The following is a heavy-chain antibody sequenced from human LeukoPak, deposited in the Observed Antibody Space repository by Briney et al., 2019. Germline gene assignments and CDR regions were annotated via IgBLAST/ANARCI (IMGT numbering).Heavy chain of an antibody. D-gene: IGHD6-19*01. J-gene: IGHJ4*02. CDR1: GFTFSSYS. CDR3: ARVFGLAGRY. V-gene: IGHV3-21*01. CDR2: ISSSSSYI. Sequence: GGSLGLSCAASGFTFSSYSMNWVRQAPGKGLEWVSSISSSSSYIYYADSVKGRFTISNDNAKNSLYLQLNSLRAEDTAVYYCARVFGLAGRYWGQGTLVTVSS.